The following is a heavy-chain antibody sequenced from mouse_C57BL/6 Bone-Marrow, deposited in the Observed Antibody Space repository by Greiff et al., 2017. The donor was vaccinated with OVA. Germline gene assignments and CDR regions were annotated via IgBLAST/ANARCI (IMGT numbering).Heavy chain of an antibody. CDR1: GYTFTDYN. CDR2: IKPNNGGT. D-gene: IGHD2-2*01. Sequence: EVKLMESGPELVKPGASVKIPCKASGYTFTDYNMDWVKQSHGKSLEWIGDIKPNNGGTIYNQKFKGKATLTVDKSSSTDYMERRSLTSEDTAVYYCARGAYGYDWFAYWGQGTLVTVSA. J-gene: IGHJ3*01. CDR3: ARGAYGYDWFAY. V-gene: IGHV1-18*01.